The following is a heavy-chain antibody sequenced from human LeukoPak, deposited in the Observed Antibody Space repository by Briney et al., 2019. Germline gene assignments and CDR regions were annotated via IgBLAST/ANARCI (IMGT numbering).Heavy chain of an antibody. D-gene: IGHD6-6*01. CDR1: GYTFTSYY. CDR3: ARASVSSSFVYWESAYFDY. Sequence: GASVKVSCKASGYTFTSYYMHWVRQAPGQGLEWMGIINPSGGSTSYAQKFQDRVTITRDTSASMAYMELRSLRSEDTAVYYCARASVSSSFVYWESAYFDYWGQGTLVTVSS. V-gene: IGHV1-46*01. CDR2: INPSGGST. J-gene: IGHJ4*02.